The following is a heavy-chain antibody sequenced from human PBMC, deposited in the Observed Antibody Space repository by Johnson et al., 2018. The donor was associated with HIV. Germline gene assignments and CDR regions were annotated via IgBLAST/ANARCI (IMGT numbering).Heavy chain of an antibody. V-gene: IGHV3-30*18. CDR2: ISYDGSNE. Sequence: QVQLVESGGGVVQPGRSLRLSCAASGFTFSSYDMHWVRQAPGKGMDWVAFISYDGSNEYYADSVKGRFTISRDTSQNALYLQMNSLRADDTAIYYCAKPPPTGGDGFAMWGQWRMVTVSS. D-gene: IGHD3-10*01. CDR1: GFTFSSYD. CDR3: AKPPPTGGDGFAM. J-gene: IGHJ3*02.